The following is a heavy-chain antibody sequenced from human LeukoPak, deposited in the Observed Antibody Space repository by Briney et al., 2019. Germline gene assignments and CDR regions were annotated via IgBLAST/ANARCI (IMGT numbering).Heavy chain of an antibody. CDR1: GFTFSDYY. J-gene: IGHJ6*02. CDR2: IQSDGNEK. Sequence: GGSLRPSCAASGFTFSDYYMSWVRQAPGKGLEWVANIQSDGNEKNYIDSVQGRFTISRDNAKTSLYLQMNSLRAEDTAVYYCARDSTVATYYGVDVWGQGTTVTVSS. CDR3: ARDSTVATYYGVDV. D-gene: IGHD6-19*01. V-gene: IGHV3-7*01.